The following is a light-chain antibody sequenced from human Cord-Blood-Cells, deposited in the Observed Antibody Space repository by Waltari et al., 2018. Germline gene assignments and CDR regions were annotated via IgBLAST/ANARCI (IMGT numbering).Light chain of an antibody. V-gene: IGLV1-47*01. CDR1: SSNIGSNY. J-gene: IGLJ2*01. CDR3: AAWDDSLSAVV. CDR2: RNN. Sequence: QSVLTQPPSASGTPGQRVAISCSGSSSNIGSNYVYCYQPLPGTAPKLLIYRNNQRPSGVPDRFSGSKSGTSASLAISGLRSEDEADYYCAAWDDSLSAVVFGGGTKLTVL.